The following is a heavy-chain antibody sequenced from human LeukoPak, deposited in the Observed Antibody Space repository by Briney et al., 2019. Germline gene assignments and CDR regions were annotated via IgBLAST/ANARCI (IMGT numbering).Heavy chain of an antibody. CDR1: GFTFTSYS. V-gene: IGHV3-21*04. CDR2: ISSSSNYI. Sequence: GGSLRLSCAASGFTFTSYSMNWVRQAPRKGLEWVSSISSSSNYIYYADSVKGRFTISRDNAKNSLYLQMNSLRAEDTALYYCAKVLTSWYFDLWGRGTLDTVSS. J-gene: IGHJ2*01. CDR3: AKVLTSWYFDL.